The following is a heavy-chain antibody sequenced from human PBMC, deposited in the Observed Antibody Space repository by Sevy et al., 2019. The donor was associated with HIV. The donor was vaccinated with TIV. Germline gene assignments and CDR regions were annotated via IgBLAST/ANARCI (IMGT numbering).Heavy chain of an antibody. J-gene: IGHJ3*02. Sequence: SETLSLTCTVSGGSISSYYWSWIRQPPGKGLEWIGYIYYSGSTNYNPSLKSRVTISVDTSKNQFSLKLSSVTAADTGVYYCARGGVGITFGGVIAIDAFDIWGQGTMVTVSS. D-gene: IGHD3-16*02. CDR2: IYYSGST. CDR1: GGSISSYY. V-gene: IGHV4-59*01. CDR3: ARGGVGITFGGVIAIDAFDI.